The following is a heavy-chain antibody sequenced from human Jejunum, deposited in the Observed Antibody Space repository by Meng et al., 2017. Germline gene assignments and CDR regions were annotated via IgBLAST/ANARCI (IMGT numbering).Heavy chain of an antibody. V-gene: IGHV3-74*01. CDR3: ARDRDWHNFDS. Sequence: GESLKISCVASGITLSGFWVHWVRQVPGKGLVWVARINSDGSITEYADSVKGRFTLSRDNAKNTASLQMNSLRVEDTAVYFCARDRDWHNFDSWGQGTLVTVSS. CDR1: GITLSGFW. J-gene: IGHJ4*02. D-gene: IGHD3/OR15-3a*01. CDR2: INSDGSIT.